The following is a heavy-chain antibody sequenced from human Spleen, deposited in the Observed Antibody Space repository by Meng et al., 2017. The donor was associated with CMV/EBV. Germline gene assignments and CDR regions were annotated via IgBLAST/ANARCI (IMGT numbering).Heavy chain of an antibody. J-gene: IGHJ3*02. Sequence: GGSLRLSCAASGFTFSSYSMHWVRQAPGKGLDWVSFISTSSSDMYYAHSVKGRFTISRDNAKNSLYLQMNSLRAEDSAVYYCASFAPSIIGSYTSDDAFDIWGQGTMVTVSS. CDR2: ISTSSSDM. D-gene: IGHD3-10*01. V-gene: IGHV3-21*01. CDR3: ASFAPSIIGSYTSDDAFDI. CDR1: GFTFSSYS.